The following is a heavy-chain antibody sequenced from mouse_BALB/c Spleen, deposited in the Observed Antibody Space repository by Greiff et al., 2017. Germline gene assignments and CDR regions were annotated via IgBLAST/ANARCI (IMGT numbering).Heavy chain of an antibody. CDR3: NAPARASFAY. J-gene: IGHJ3*01. CDR2: IDPENGDT. V-gene: IGHV14-4*02. Sequence: EVQLQQSGAELVRPGASVKLSCTASGFNIKDYYMHWVKQRPEQGLEWIGWIDPENGDTEYAPKFQGKATMTADTSSNTAYLQLSSLTSEDTAVYYYNAPARASFAYWGQGTLVTVSA. D-gene: IGHD3-1*01. CDR1: GFNIKDYY.